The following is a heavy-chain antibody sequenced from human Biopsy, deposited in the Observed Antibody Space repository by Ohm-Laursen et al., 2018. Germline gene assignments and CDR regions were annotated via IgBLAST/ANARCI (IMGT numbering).Heavy chain of an antibody. Sequence: SLRLSCAASGFTFHDYSMHWVRQAPEKGLEWVAGISYNGGDIGYGDSVRGRFTISRDNAKKSLSLQLHSLRLEDTALYYCAKGRSSMTYAFNMWGQGTMVTVSS. J-gene: IGHJ3*02. CDR2: ISYNGGDI. D-gene: IGHD3-16*02. CDR1: GFTFHDYS. V-gene: IGHV3-9*01. CDR3: AKGRSSMTYAFNM.